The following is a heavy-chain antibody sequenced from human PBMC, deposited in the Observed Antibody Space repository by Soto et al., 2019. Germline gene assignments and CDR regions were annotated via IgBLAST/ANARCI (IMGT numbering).Heavy chain of an antibody. CDR1: RGTFNSYT. V-gene: IGHV1-69*08. J-gene: IGHJ4*02. D-gene: IGHD6-19*01. CDR3: AADPSPDSGFYG. Sequence: SVKVSCKASRGTFNSYTISWVRQAPGQGLEWMGRIIPILDTANYAQKFQGRVTITADRSTTTAYMELSILRSDDTAVYYCAADPSPDSGFYGWGQGTLVTVSS. CDR2: IIPILDTA.